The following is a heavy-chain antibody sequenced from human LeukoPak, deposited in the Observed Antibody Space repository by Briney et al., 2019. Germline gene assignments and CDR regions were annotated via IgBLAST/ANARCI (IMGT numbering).Heavy chain of an antibody. D-gene: IGHD3-22*01. J-gene: IGHJ5*02. CDR1: GGTFSSYA. Sequence: SVKVSCKASGGTFSSYAISWVHQAPGQGLEWMGRIIPILGIANYAQKFQGRVTITADKSTSTAYMELSSLRSEDTAVYYCAREGDSSGYFLPNWFDPWGQGTLVTVSS. V-gene: IGHV1-69*04. CDR3: AREGDSSGYFLPNWFDP. CDR2: IIPILGIA.